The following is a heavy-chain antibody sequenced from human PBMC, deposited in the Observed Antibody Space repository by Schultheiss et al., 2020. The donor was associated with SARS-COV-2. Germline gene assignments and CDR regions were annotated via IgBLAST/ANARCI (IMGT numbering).Heavy chain of an antibody. V-gene: IGHV4-59*12. Sequence: SETLSLTCTVSGGSISSYYWSWIRQPPGKGLEWIGTIYFSGNTYYNPSLKSRVTISIDTSKNQFSLNLTSVTAADTAVYYCARARAGIDTTSRGIDYWGQGTLVTVSS. CDR1: GGSISSYY. CDR2: IYFSGNT. D-gene: IGHD3-10*01. CDR3: ARARAGIDTTSRGIDY. J-gene: IGHJ4*02.